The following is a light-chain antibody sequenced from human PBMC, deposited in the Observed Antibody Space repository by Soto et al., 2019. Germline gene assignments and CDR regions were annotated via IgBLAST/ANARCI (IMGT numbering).Light chain of an antibody. V-gene: IGLV2-14*03. Sequence: QSSLTQPASVSGSLGQSMTISCPGTSSDVGAYNRVSWYQRHPGRAPKLIIYDVNNRPSGVSNRFSGSKSGNTASLTISGLQAEDEADYYCSSYTTTGTLYVFGTGTKVTVL. CDR2: DVN. J-gene: IGLJ1*01. CDR3: SSYTTTGTLYV. CDR1: SSDVGAYNR.